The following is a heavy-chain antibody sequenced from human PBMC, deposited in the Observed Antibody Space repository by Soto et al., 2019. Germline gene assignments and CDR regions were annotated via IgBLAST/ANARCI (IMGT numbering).Heavy chain of an antibody. CDR3: ARDRDGYCSSTSCYMALILGSYYGMDV. Sequence: QVQLVQSGAEVKKPGASVKVSCKASGYTFTSYGISWVRQAPGQGLEWMGWISAYNGNTNYAQKLQGRVTMTTDTSTSTAYMELRSLRSDDTAVYYCARDRDGYCSSTSCYMALILGSYYGMDVWGQGTTVTVSS. V-gene: IGHV1-18*04. D-gene: IGHD2-2*02. J-gene: IGHJ6*02. CDR1: GYTFTSYG. CDR2: ISAYNGNT.